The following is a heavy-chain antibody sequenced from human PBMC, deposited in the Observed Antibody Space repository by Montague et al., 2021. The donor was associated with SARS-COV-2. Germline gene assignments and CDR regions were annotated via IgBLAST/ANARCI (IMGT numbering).Heavy chain of an antibody. D-gene: IGHD3-10*01. CDR2: ISSSSVT. Sequence: SLRLSCAASGFTVSSTYMNWVRQVPGKGLEWVSSISSSSVTYSADSLKGRFTIPRDNSKNTVYLQMNSLRAEDTAVYFCARESSQFFGSGPLDYWSQGSLVTVS. V-gene: IGHV3-66*01. J-gene: IGHJ4*02. CDR3: ARESSQFFGSGPLDY. CDR1: GFTVSSTY.